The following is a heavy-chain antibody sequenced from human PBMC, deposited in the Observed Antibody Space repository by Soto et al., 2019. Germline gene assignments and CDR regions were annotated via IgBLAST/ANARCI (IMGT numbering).Heavy chain of an antibody. CDR2: ISADNGNT. Sequence: GASVKVSCKASGYTFTSYGISWVRQAPGQRLEWMGWISADNGNTNYSQKLQGRVTITRDTSASTAYMELSSLRSEDTAVYYCARGGSLYWYFDLWGRGTLVTVSS. D-gene: IGHD1-26*01. V-gene: IGHV1-18*01. CDR1: GYTFTSYG. J-gene: IGHJ2*01. CDR3: ARGGSLYWYFDL.